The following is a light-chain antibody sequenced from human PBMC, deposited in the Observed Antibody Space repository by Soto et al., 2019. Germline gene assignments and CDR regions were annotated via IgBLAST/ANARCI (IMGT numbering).Light chain of an antibody. CDR1: QGIAIW. Sequence: IQMTQSPSTLSASVLYIFTITFRASQGIAIWLSWYQQKPGKAPNLIIYDASNLKSGVPSRFSGSGSGTEFTLTISSLQPEDFASYYCQQHRSYPVTFGGGTRWIS. J-gene: IGKJ4*01. CDR3: QQHRSYPVT. V-gene: IGKV1-5*01. CDR2: DAS.